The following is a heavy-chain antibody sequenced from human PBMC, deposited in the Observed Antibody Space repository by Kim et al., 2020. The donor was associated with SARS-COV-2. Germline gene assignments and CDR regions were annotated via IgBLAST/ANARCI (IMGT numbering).Heavy chain of an antibody. CDR2: INSDGSST. CDR3: VVLGAVAGTGYYYYGMDV. V-gene: IGHV3-74*01. D-gene: IGHD6-19*01. J-gene: IGHJ6*02. CDR1: GFTFSSYW. Sequence: GGSLRLSCAASGFTFSSYWMHWVRQAPGKGLVWVSRINSDGSSTSYADSVKGRFTISRDNAKNTLYLQMNSLRAEDTAVYYCVVLGAVAGTGYYYYGMDVWGQGTTVTVSS.